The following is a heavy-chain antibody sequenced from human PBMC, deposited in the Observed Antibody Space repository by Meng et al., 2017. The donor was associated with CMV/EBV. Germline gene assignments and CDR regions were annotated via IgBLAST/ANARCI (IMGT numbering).Heavy chain of an antibody. CDR2: IYPGDSDT. Sequence: GESLKISCKSSGYSFTSYWIGWVRQMPGKGLEWMGIIYPGDSDTRYSPSFQGQVTISADKSISTAYLQWSSLKASDTAMYYCARQYYDFWSGYYPPMGAFDIWGQGTMVTVSS. J-gene: IGHJ3*02. CDR3: ARQYYDFWSGYYPPMGAFDI. CDR1: GYSFTSYW. D-gene: IGHD3-3*01. V-gene: IGHV5-51*01.